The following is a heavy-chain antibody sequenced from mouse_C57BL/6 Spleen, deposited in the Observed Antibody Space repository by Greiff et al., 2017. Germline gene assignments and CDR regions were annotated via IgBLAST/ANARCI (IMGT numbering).Heavy chain of an antibody. CDR3: ARQGLRQGADY. V-gene: IGHV1-80*01. D-gene: IGHD2-4*01. Sequence: QVQLKQSGAELVKPGASVKISCKASGYAFSSYWMNWVKQRPGKGLEWIGQIYPGDGDTNYNGKFKGKATLTADKSSSTAYMQLSSLTSEDSAVYFCARQGLRQGADYWGQGTTLTVSS. J-gene: IGHJ2*01. CDR2: IYPGDGDT. CDR1: GYAFSSYW.